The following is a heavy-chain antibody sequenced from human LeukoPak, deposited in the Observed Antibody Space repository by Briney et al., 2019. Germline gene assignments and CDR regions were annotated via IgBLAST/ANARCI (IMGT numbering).Heavy chain of an antibody. CDR2: INTNTGNP. CDR3: ARSRWAYCSGGNCQSGIDY. Sequence: GASVKVSCKTSGYTFTAYALNWVRQATVQGLEWMGWINTNTGNPTYAQALTGHIIFSLDTSVNTAYLQITNLKADDTALYYCARSRWAYCSGGNCQSGIDYWGQGTLVTVSS. CDR1: GYTFTAYA. J-gene: IGHJ4*02. D-gene: IGHD2-15*01. V-gene: IGHV7-4-1*02.